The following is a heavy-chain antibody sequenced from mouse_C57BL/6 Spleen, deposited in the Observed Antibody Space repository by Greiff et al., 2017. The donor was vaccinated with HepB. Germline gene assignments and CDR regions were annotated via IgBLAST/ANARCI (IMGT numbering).Heavy chain of an antibody. Sequence: QVQLQQPGAELVKPGASVKLSCKASGYTFTSYWMHWVKQRPGQGLEWIGMIHPNSGSTNYNEKFKSKATLTVDKSSSTAYMQLSSLTSEDSAVYYCARDLNYYGSSDAWFAYWGQGTLVTVSA. CDR2: IHPNSGST. V-gene: IGHV1-64*01. CDR3: ARDLNYYGSSDAWFAY. D-gene: IGHD1-1*01. CDR1: GYTFTSYW. J-gene: IGHJ3*01.